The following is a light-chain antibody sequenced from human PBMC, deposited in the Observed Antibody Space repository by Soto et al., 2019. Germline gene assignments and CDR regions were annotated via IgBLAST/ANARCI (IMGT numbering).Light chain of an antibody. CDR2: GNN. CDR3: QSYDSRMSRYV. V-gene: IGLV1-40*01. Sequence: QSALTQPPSVSGAPGQRVTISCTGSSSNIGTGYAVHWYQHRPGTAPKLLIYGNNKRLSGVPDRFSGSKSGTSASLAITGLQAEDEADYYCQSYDSRMSRYVFGIGTKLTVL. CDR1: SSNIGTGYA. J-gene: IGLJ1*01.